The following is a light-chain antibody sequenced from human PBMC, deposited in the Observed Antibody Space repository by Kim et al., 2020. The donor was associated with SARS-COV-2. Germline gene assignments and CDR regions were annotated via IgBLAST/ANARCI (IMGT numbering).Light chain of an antibody. CDR3: SSYTSTNTLV. CDR1: GRDVGGYSH. V-gene: IGLV2-14*04. Sequence: GQSHTLPSTGSGRDVGGYSHVSWHQQYPGKAPKIMIYDVTKRPSGVSNRFSGSKSGNTASLTISGLQAEDEADYYCSSYTSTNTLVFGGGTQLTVL. CDR2: DVT. J-gene: IGLJ2*01.